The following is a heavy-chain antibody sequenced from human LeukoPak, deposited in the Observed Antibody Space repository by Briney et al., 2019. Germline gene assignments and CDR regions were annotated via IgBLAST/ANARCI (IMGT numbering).Heavy chain of an antibody. CDR3: AKDTLYSSSYYFDY. D-gene: IGHD6-6*01. Sequence: GGSLRLSCAASGFTFSSYGMHWVRQAPGKGLEWVAFIRYDGSNKYYADSVKGRFTISRDNSKNTLYLQMNSLRAEDTAVYYCAKDTLYSSSYYFDYWGQGTLVTVSS. V-gene: IGHV3-30*02. CDR1: GFTFSSYG. CDR2: IRYDGSNK. J-gene: IGHJ4*02.